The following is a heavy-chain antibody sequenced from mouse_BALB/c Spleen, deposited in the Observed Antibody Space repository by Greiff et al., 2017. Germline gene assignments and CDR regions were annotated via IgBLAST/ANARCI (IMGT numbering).Heavy chain of an antibody. Sequence: EVQLVESGGGLVKPGGSLKLSCAASGFTFSDYYMYWVRQTPEKRLEWVATISDGGSYTYYPDSVKGRFTISRDNAKNNLYLQMSSLKSEDTAMYYCASSYYGNYEGYAMDYWGQGTSVTVSS. V-gene: IGHV5-4*02. D-gene: IGHD2-10*01. CDR3: ASSYYGNYEGYAMDY. CDR2: ISDGGSYT. CDR1: GFTFSDYY. J-gene: IGHJ4*01.